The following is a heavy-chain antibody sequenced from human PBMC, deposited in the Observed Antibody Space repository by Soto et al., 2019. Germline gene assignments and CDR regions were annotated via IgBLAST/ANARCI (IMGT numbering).Heavy chain of an antibody. J-gene: IGHJ6*02. D-gene: IGHD6-13*01. CDR2: ISAYNGNT. CDR1: GYTFTSYG. V-gene: IGHV1-18*01. Sequence: GASVKVSCKASGYTFTSYGISWVRQAPGQGLEWMGWISAYNGNTNYAQKLQGRVTMTTDTSTSTAYMELRSLRSDDTAVYYCARTKAAAGLNHYYYGMEVWGQGTTVTVSS. CDR3: ARTKAAAGLNHYYYGMEV.